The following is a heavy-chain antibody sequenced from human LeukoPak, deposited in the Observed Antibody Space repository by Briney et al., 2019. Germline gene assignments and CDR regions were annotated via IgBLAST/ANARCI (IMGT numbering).Heavy chain of an antibody. CDR1: GGSISSYY. J-gene: IGHJ4*02. CDR3: ARQAVAVDY. Sequence: PSETLSLTCTVSGGSISSYYWSWIRQPPGKGLEWTGYIYYSGSTNYNPSLKSRVTISVDTSKNQFSLKLSSVTAADTAVYYCARQAVAVDYWGQGTLVTVSS. V-gene: IGHV4-59*01. CDR2: IYYSGST. D-gene: IGHD6-19*01.